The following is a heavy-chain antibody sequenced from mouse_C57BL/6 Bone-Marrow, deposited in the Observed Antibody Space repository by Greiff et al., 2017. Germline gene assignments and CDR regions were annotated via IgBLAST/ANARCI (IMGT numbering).Heavy chain of an antibody. CDR2: FHPYNDDT. J-gene: IGHJ2*01. V-gene: IGHV1-47*01. CDR3: ARNELGYYFDY. D-gene: IGHD4-1*01. Sequence: VQLQESGAELVKPGASVKLSCKASGYTFTTYHIEWMKQNHGKSLEWIGNFHPYNDDTKYNEKFKGKATLTVEKSSSTAYLELSRVASEDSAFYYGARNELGYYFDYWGKGTTLTVSS. CDR1: GYTFTTYH.